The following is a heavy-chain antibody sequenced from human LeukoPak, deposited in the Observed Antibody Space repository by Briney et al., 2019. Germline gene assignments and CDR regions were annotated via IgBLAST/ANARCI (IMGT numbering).Heavy chain of an antibody. D-gene: IGHD6-19*01. V-gene: IGHV1-69*01. J-gene: IGHJ5*02. CDR3: ARDTYSSGWYHNWFDP. CDR1: GGTFSSYA. Sequence: SVKVSCKASGGTFSSYAISWVRQAPGQGLEWMGGIIPIFGTANYAQKFQGRVTITADESTSTAYMELSSLRSEDTAVHYCARDTYSSGWYHNWFDPWGQGTLVTVSS. CDR2: IIPIFGTA.